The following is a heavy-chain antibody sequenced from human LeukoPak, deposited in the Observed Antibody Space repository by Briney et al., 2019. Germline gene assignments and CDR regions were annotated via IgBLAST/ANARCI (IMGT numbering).Heavy chain of an antibody. V-gene: IGHV3-53*01. J-gene: IGHJ4*02. Sequence: PGGSLRLSCAASGFTASSNYMSWVRQAPGKGLEWVSVIYSGSSADYADSVKGRFTISRDNSKNTLYLQMNSLRAEDTAVYYCATSYDSSGYYFGYFDYWGQGTLVTVSS. D-gene: IGHD3-22*01. CDR1: GFTASSNY. CDR3: ATSYDSSGYYFGYFDY. CDR2: IYSGSSA.